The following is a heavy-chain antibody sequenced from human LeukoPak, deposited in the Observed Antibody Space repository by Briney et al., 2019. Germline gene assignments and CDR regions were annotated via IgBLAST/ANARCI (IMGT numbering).Heavy chain of an antibody. CDR2: IYYSGST. J-gene: IGHJ4*02. D-gene: IGHD5-18*01. V-gene: IGHV4-31*03. Sequence: SETLSLTCTVSGGSISSGGYYWSWTRQHPGKGLEWIGYIYYSGSTYYNPSLKSRVTISVDTSKNQFSLKLSSVTAADTAVYYCARTYTAMGPPDYWGQGTLVTVSS. CDR3: ARTYTAMGPPDY. CDR1: GGSISSGGYY.